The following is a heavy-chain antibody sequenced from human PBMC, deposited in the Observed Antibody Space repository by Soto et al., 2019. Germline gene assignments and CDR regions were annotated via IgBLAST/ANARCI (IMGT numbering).Heavy chain of an antibody. D-gene: IGHD2-8*02. CDR1: GFSLSRYG. CDR3: ARDLNYWSLLIDH. J-gene: IGHJ4*02. Sequence: LRLSCTAPGFSLSRYGLHWVRQAPGKGLEWVAGLWSDGIKTSYTDSVKGRFTISRDTSKNMLYLQMNSLGAEDTAVYYCARDLNYWSLLIDHWGQGTLVTVSS. V-gene: IGHV3-33*01. CDR2: LWSDGIKT.